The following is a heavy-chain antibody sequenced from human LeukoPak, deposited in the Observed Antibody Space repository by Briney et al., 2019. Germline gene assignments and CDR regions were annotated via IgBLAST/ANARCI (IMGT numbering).Heavy chain of an antibody. CDR2: INHSGST. V-gene: IGHV4-34*01. Sequence: SETLSLTCAVYGGSFSGHHWSWIRQPPGKGLEWIGEINHSGSTNYNPSLKSRVTISVDTSKNQFSLKLSSVTAADTAVYYCARGETYFDYWGQGTLVTVSS. J-gene: IGHJ4*02. CDR1: GGSFSGHH. CDR3: ARGETYFDY.